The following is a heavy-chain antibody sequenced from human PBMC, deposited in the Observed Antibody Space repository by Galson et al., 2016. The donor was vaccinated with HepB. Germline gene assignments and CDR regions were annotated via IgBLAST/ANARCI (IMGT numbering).Heavy chain of an antibody. Sequence: SLRLSCAASGFTFSSYSMYWVRQAPGKGLEWVAVIWYDGSNKYYADSVKGRFTISRDNSKKTVYLQMNSLRAEDTAVYYCARGGMYDYGGNSVFYYGMDVWGQGTTVTVSS. J-gene: IGHJ6*02. CDR3: ARGGMYDYGGNSVFYYGMDV. CDR2: IWYDGSNK. D-gene: IGHD4-23*01. CDR1: GFTFSSYS. V-gene: IGHV3-33*01.